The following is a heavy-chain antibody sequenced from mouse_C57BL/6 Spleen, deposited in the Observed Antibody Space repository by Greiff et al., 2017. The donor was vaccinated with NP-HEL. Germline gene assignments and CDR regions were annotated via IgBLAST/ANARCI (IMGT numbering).Heavy chain of an antibody. CDR2: IRLKSDNYAT. V-gene: IGHV6-3*01. CDR3: SSDQSYYAMDY. Sequence: EVKLVESGGGLVQPGGSMKLSCVASGFTFSNYWMNWVRQSPEKGLEWVAQIRLKSDNYATHYAESVKGRFTISRDDSKSSVYLQMNNLRAEDTGIYYCSSDQSYYAMDYWGQGTSVTVSS. J-gene: IGHJ4*01. CDR1: GFTFSNYW.